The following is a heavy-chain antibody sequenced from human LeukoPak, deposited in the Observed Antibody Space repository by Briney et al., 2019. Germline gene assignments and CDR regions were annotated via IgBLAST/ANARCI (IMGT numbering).Heavy chain of an antibody. CDR3: ALLPLRIFPDVFDL. D-gene: IGHD3-3*01. V-gene: IGHV3-48*02. Sequence: PGGSLRLSCAASGFTVSGYSMNWVRQAPGKGLEWISYISSTTSTIYYADSVKGRFTISRDNAKSSLYLQMNSLRDEDTAVYYCALLPLRIFPDVFDLWGQGTMVTVSS. J-gene: IGHJ3*01. CDR1: GFTVSGYS. CDR2: ISSTTSTI.